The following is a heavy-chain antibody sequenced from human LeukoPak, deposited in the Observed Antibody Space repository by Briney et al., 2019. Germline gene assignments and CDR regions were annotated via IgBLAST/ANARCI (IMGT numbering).Heavy chain of an antibody. D-gene: IGHD6-13*01. J-gene: IGHJ4*02. Sequence: GRSLRLSCAASGFTFSSYAMHWVRQAPGKGLEWVAVISYDGSNKYYADSVKGRFTISRDNSKNTLYLQMNSLRAEDTAVYYCATRAAAGTLLDYWGQGTLVTVSS. V-gene: IGHV3-30-3*01. CDR1: GFTFSSYA. CDR2: ISYDGSNK. CDR3: ATRAAAGTLLDY.